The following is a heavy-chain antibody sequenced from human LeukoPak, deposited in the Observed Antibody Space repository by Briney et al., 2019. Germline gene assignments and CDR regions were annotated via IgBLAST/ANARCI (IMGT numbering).Heavy chain of an antibody. D-gene: IGHD1-26*01. CDR1: GFTFSSNW. CDR2: VNSEGHTT. Sequence: GGSLRLSCAASGFTFSSNWMHWVRQVPGKGLVWVSLVNSEGHTTYYADSVKGRFIISRDNAKNTLYLQMNSLRAEDTAVYYCARDPGSSSHDWYFDLWGRGTLVTASS. CDR3: ARDPGSSSHDWYFDL. J-gene: IGHJ2*01. V-gene: IGHV3-74*01.